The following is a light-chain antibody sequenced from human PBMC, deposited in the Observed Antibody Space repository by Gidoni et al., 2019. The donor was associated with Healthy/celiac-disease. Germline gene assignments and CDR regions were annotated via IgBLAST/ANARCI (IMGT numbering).Light chain of an antibody. V-gene: IGKV4-1*01. CDR2: WAS. J-gene: IGKJ3*01. Sequence: DSVMNQSPDALAVSLGERATIKCKSSQSVLYRSNNKNYLAWYQQNPGQPPKLLLYWASTRESGVSDRFSGSASGTDSPLIISRLQAEDVAVYYCQQYYSTPTFGPGTKVEIK. CDR3: QQYYSTPT. CDR1: QSVLYRSNNKNY.